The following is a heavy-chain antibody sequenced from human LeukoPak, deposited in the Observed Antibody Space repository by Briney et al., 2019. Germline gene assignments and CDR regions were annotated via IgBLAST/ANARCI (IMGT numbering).Heavy chain of an antibody. D-gene: IGHD3-3*01. CDR2: IHYDGNT. J-gene: IGHJ3*02. CDR3: ARATPNDFWSGYSGPDAFDI. V-gene: IGHV4-39*07. Sequence: SETLSLTCTVSGGSISSSSYSWTWIRQPPGKGLEWIGSIHYDGNTYYKPSLRSRVTISVDTSNQFSLKLSSVTAADTAVYYCARATPNDFWSGYSGPDAFDIWGQGTMVTVSS. CDR1: GGSISSSSYS.